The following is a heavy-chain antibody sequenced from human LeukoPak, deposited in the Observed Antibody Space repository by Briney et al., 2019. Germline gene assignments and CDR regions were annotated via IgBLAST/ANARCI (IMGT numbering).Heavy chain of an antibody. J-gene: IGHJ4*02. CDR3: AKVLSPRLLTTNLDC. CDR2: ISDSGDNI. V-gene: IGHV3-23*01. CDR1: GFTFDNYA. Sequence: PGGSLRLSCAASGFTFDNYAMVWVRQAPGMGLEWVSGISDSGDNIFYSDSVKGRFTISRDNVKNILYLQVKSLRAEDTAVYYCAKVLSPRLLTTNLDCWGRGTLVTVSS. D-gene: IGHD4-11*01.